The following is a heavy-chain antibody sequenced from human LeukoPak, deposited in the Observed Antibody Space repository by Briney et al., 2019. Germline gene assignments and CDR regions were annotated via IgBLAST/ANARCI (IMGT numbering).Heavy chain of an antibody. Sequence: PSETLSLTCIVYGGSISRYYWSWIRQPPGKGLEWIGYFDNSDSTNYNPSLKNQVAISEDTSKNQFALELRTVTAADTGIYYCARGKYSSGWYLDFWGQGTLVTVSS. CDR1: GGSISRYY. CDR3: ARGKYSSGWYLDF. J-gene: IGHJ4*02. V-gene: IGHV4-59*01. D-gene: IGHD6-19*01. CDR2: FDNSDST.